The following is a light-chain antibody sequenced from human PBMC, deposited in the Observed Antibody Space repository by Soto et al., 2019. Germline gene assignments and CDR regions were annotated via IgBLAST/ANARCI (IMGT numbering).Light chain of an antibody. Sequence: ETVMTQSPGTLSVSLGERATLSCRASQSVSIHLAWYQQKPGQAPRLLIYGASSRATGIPDRFSGSGSGTDFTLTISRLEPEDFAVYYCQQYGSSITFGQGTRLEIK. J-gene: IGKJ5*01. V-gene: IGKV3-20*01. CDR2: GAS. CDR3: QQYGSSIT. CDR1: QSVSIH.